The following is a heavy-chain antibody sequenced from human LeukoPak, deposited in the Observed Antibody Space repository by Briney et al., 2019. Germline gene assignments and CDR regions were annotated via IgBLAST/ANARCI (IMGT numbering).Heavy chain of an antibody. V-gene: IGHV1-18*01. CDR3: ARDSLRYYYDSSGYPDY. Sequence: ASVKVSCKASGYTFTSYGISWVRQAPGQGLEWMGWISAYNGNTNYAQKLQGRVTMTTDTSTSTAYMELRSLRSDDTAVYYCARDSLRYYYDSSGYPDYWGQGTLVTVSS. D-gene: IGHD3-22*01. J-gene: IGHJ4*02. CDR2: ISAYNGNT. CDR1: GYTFTSYG.